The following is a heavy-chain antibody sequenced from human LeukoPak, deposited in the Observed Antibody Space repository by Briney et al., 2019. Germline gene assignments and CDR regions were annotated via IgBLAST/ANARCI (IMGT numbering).Heavy chain of an antibody. CDR3: AVRASYSAFDT. J-gene: IGHJ3*02. Sequence: PSETLSLTCTVSGGSISSYYWSWIRQPPGKGLEWIGYIYYSGSTNYNPSLKSRVTISVDTSKNQFSLKLSSVTAADTAVYYCAVRASYSAFDTWGQGTMVTVSS. CDR2: IYYSGST. CDR1: GGSISSYY. D-gene: IGHD1-26*01. V-gene: IGHV4-59*08.